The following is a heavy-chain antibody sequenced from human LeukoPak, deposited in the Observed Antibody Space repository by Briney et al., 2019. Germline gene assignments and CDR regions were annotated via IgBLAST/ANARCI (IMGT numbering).Heavy chain of an antibody. CDR2: ISSSSSYI. Sequence: GGSLRLSCAASGFTFSSYAMSWVRQAPGKGREWVSSISSSSSYIYYADSVKGRFTISRDNAKNSLYLQMNSLRAEDTAVYYCARWQWLEPGGYWGQGTLVTVSS. J-gene: IGHJ4*02. CDR1: GFTFSSYA. V-gene: IGHV3-21*01. D-gene: IGHD6-19*01. CDR3: ARWQWLEPGGY.